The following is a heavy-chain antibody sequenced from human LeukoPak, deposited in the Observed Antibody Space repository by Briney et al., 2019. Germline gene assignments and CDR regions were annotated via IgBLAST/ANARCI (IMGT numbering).Heavy chain of an antibody. CDR2: IKEDGSEK. D-gene: IGHD3-16*01. CDR1: GFTFSRYW. J-gene: IGHJ4*02. CDR3: ARDFPIMITFGGRGTYFDY. Sequence: GGSLRLSCAASGFTFSRYWMNWVRQAPGKGLEWVANIKEDGSEKDYVEPVKGRFTISRDNAKNSLYLQMNSLRAEDTAVYYCARDFPIMITFGGRGTYFDYWGQGTLVTVSS. V-gene: IGHV3-7*01.